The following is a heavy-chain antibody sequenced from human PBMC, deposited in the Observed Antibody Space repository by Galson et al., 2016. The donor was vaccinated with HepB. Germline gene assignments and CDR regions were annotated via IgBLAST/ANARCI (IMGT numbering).Heavy chain of an antibody. V-gene: IGHV3-48*02. CDR2: ITGNSGAI. CDR3: ARMVADCSSTSCYTQGYYFDY. CDR1: GFDFNTYS. J-gene: IGHJ4*02. Sequence: SLRLSCAASGFDFNTYSMNWVRQAPGKGLEWVSYITGNSGAIVYADSVKGRFTVSRDNAENSLYLQMNSMRDEDTAVYYCARMVADCSSTSCYTQGYYFDYWGQGTLVTVSS. D-gene: IGHD2-2*01.